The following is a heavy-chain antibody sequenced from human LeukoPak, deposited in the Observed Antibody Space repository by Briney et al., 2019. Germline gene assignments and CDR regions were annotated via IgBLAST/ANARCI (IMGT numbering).Heavy chain of an antibody. CDR1: GYTFTGYY. Sequence: ASVKVSCKASGYTFTGYYMHWVRQAPGQGLEWMGWINPNSGGTNYAQKFQGRVTMTRDTSISTAYMELSRLRSDDTAVYYCARAAGTLSSAYFDYWGQGTLVTVSS. V-gene: IGHV1-2*02. D-gene: IGHD6-13*01. CDR2: INPNSGGT. CDR3: ARAAGTLSSAYFDY. J-gene: IGHJ4*02.